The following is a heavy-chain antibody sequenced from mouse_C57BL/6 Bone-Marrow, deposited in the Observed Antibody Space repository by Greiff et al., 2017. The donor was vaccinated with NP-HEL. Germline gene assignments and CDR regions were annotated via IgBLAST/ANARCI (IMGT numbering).Heavy chain of an antibody. CDR2: IDPENGDT. D-gene: IGHD2-4*01. CDR1: GFNIKDDY. Sequence: EVKLVESGAELVRPGASVKLSCTASGFNIKDDYMHWVKQRPEQGLEWIGWIDPENGDTEYASKFQGQATITADTSSNTAYLQLSSLTSEDTAVYYCTTSYYDYFDYWGQGTTLTVSS. V-gene: IGHV14-4*01. J-gene: IGHJ2*01. CDR3: TTSYYDYFDY.